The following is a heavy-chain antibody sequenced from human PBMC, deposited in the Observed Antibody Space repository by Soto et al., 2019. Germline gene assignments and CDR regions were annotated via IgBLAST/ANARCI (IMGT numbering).Heavy chain of an antibody. D-gene: IGHD6-13*01. Sequence: GGSLRLSCAASGFTFSSYDMHWVRQATGKGLEWVSAIGTAGDTYYPGSVKGRFTISRENAKNSLYLQMNSLRAGDTAVYYCARVAAAGWIDAFDIWGQGTMVTVSS. CDR2: IGTAGDT. V-gene: IGHV3-13*01. CDR3: ARVAAAGWIDAFDI. J-gene: IGHJ3*02. CDR1: GFTFSSYD.